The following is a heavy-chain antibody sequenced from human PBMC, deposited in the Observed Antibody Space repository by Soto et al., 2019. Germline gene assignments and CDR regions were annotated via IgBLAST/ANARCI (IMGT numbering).Heavy chain of an antibody. CDR3: ARGRLAGSSSNSYYYMDV. CDR1: GGSFSGYY. CDR2: INHSGST. J-gene: IGHJ6*03. Sequence: QVQLQQWGAGLLKPSETLSLTCAVYGGSFSGYYWSWIRQPPGKGLEWIGEINHSGSTNYNPSLKSRVTISVDTSKNQFSLKLSSVTAADTAVYYCARGRLAGSSSNSYYYMDVWGKGTPVTVSS. D-gene: IGHD6-6*01. V-gene: IGHV4-34*01.